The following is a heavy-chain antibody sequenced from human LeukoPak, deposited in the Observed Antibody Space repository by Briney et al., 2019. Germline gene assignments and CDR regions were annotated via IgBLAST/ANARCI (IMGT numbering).Heavy chain of an antibody. J-gene: IGHJ4*02. CDR2: INSVGSRT. CDR3: ARGASSGYLDY. D-gene: IGHD1-26*01. Sequence: GGSLRLSCAASGFTFSNYWMEWVRQAPGKGLVWVSHINSVGSRTTYADSVKGRFTISRDNAKNTLYLQLNSLRPEDTAVYYCARGASSGYLDYWGQGTLVTVSS. CDR1: GFTFSNYW. V-gene: IGHV3-74*01.